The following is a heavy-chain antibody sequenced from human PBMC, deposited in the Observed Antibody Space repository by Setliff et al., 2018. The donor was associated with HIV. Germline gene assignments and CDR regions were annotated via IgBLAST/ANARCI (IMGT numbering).Heavy chain of an antibody. CDR3: AKVYRYYYYYGMDV. CDR1: GFTFSSYA. V-gene: IGHV3-23*01. CDR2: ISGSGGST. Sequence: GGSLRLSCAASGFTFSSYAMSWVRQAPGKGLEWVSAISGSGGSTYYADSVKGRFTISRDNSKNTLYLQMNSLRAEDTAVYYCAKVYRYYYYYGMDVWGQGTTVTSP. D-gene: IGHD4-4*01. J-gene: IGHJ6*02.